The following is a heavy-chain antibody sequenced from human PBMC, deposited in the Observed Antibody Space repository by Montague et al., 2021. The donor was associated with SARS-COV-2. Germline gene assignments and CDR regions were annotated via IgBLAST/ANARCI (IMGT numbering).Heavy chain of an antibody. CDR2: IYYSGST. J-gene: IGHJ4*02. D-gene: IGHD3-10*01. Sequence: SETLSLTCTVSGGSISSSSYYWGWIRQPPGKGLEWIGSIYYSGSTYYNPSLKSRVTISVETSKNQSSLKLSSVTAADTAVYYCARREDYYGSGSYPNWGQGTLVTVSS. CDR1: GGSISSSSYY. V-gene: IGHV4-39*01. CDR3: ARREDYYGSGSYPN.